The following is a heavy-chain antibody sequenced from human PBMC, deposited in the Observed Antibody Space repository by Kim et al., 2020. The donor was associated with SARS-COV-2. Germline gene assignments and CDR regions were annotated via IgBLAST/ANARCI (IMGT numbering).Heavy chain of an antibody. Sequence: ASVKCRFTISRDTSKNTLYLQMNSLRAEDTAVYYCAKGHGEYYDSYFDYWGQGTLVTVSS. V-gene: IGHV3-23*01. CDR3: AKGHGEYYDSYFDY. J-gene: IGHJ4*02. D-gene: IGHD3-22*01.